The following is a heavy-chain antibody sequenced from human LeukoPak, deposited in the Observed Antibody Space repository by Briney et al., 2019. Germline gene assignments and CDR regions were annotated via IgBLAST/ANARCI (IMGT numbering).Heavy chain of an antibody. CDR2: INPSGGST. J-gene: IGHJ3*02. Sequence: ASVKVSCKASGYTFTSYYMHWVRQAPGQGLEWMGIINPSGGSTSYAQKFQGRVTMTRDTSISTAYMELSRLRSDDTAVYYCARDTPYDFWGGYYTGAGAFDIWGQGTMVTVSS. CDR3: ARDTPYDFWGGYYTGAGAFDI. D-gene: IGHD3-3*01. CDR1: GYTFTSYY. V-gene: IGHV1-46*01.